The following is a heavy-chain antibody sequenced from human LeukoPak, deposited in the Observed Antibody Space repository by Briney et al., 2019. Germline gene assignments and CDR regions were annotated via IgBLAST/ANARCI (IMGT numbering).Heavy chain of an antibody. CDR3: ASLTYSSGWFYFDY. J-gene: IGHJ4*02. Sequence: ASVKVSCKASGYTFTSYGISWVRQAPGQGLEWMGWISAYNGNTNYAQKLQGRVNMTTDTSTSTAYMELRILRSDDTAVYYCASLTYSSGWFYFDYWGQGTLDTVSS. V-gene: IGHV1-18*01. CDR1: GYTFTSYG. D-gene: IGHD6-19*01. CDR2: ISAYNGNT.